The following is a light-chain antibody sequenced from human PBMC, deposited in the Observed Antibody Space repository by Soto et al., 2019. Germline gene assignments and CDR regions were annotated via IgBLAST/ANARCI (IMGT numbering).Light chain of an antibody. Sequence: EIVVTQSPATLSVSPGERATLSCRTSRSVSSHLAWYQQKPGQAPRLLIHGASTRATGIPARFSGSGSGTEFTLTISSLQSEDFAVYHCQQYNNWPGWTFGQGTKVDIK. J-gene: IGKJ1*01. CDR1: RSVSSH. V-gene: IGKV3-15*01. CDR2: GAS. CDR3: QQYNNWPGWT.